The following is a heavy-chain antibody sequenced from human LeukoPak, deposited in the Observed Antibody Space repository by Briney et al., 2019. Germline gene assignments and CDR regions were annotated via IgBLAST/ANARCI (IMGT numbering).Heavy chain of an antibody. CDR1: GFTFSTYG. J-gene: IGHJ4*02. CDR3: AKGGYSSGWRTYFDY. Sequence: GGSLRLSCAASGFTFSTYGMHWVRQAPGKGLEWVAVIWYDGSNKYYADSVKGRFTISRDNSKDTLYLQMNSLRAEDTAVYYCAKGGYSSGWRTYFDYWGQGTLVTVSS. CDR2: IWYDGSNK. D-gene: IGHD6-19*01. V-gene: IGHV3-33*06.